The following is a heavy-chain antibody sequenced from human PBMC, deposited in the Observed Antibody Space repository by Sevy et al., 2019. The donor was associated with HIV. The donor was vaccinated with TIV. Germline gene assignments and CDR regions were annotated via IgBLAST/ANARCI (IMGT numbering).Heavy chain of an antibody. Sequence: GGSLRLSCAASGFTFSSYAMSWVHQAPGKGLEWVSAISGSGGSTYYADSVKGRFTISRDNSKNTRYLQMNSLRAEGTAVYYCAKAGSYYDSSGYYYTYYYYYMDVWGKETTVTGSS. J-gene: IGHJ6*03. CDR2: ISGSGGST. CDR3: AKAGSYYDSSGYYYTYYYYYMDV. V-gene: IGHV3-23*01. CDR1: GFTFSSYA. D-gene: IGHD3-22*01.